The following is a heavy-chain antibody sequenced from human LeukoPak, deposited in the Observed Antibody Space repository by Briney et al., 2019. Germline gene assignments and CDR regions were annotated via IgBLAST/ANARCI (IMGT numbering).Heavy chain of an antibody. CDR2: ISSSSSYT. CDR1: GFTFSDYY. V-gene: IGHV3-11*06. Sequence: KPGGPLRLSCAASGFTFSDYYMSWFRQAPGKGLEWVSYISSSSSYTNYADSVKGRFTISRDNAKNSLYLQMNSLRAEDTAVYYCAGLGYCSGGSCYDLYYFDYWGQGTLVTVSS. D-gene: IGHD2-15*01. CDR3: AGLGYCSGGSCYDLYYFDY. J-gene: IGHJ4*02.